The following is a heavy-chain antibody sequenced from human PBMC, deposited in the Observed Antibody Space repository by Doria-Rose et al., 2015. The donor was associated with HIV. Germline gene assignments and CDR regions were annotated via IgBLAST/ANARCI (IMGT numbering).Heavy chain of an antibody. CDR1: GFTLSNYG. CDR3: ASPVDISMIRMDV. Sequence: SLRLFCAASGFTLSNYGMHWVRQAPGKALEWAAVIWYDGYNKYYADSVKGRFTIFRDNTKNTLYLQMNSLRAEDTAVYYCASPVDISMIRMDVWGQGTTVTVSS. J-gene: IGHJ6*02. CDR2: IWYDGYNK. V-gene: IGHV3-33*01. D-gene: IGHD3-22*01.